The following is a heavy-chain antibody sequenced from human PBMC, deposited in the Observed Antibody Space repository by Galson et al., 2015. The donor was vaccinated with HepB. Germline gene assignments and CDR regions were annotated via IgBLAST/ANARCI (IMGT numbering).Heavy chain of an antibody. V-gene: IGHV3-33*06. J-gene: IGHJ4*02. CDR2: IWYDGSNK. CDR3: AKDGGRKWLGYFDY. D-gene: IGHD6-19*01. CDR1: GSTFSSYG. Sequence: SLRLSCAASGSTFSSYGMHWVRQAPGKGLEWVAVIWYDGSNKYYADSVKGRFTISRDNSKNTLYLQMNSLRAEDTAVYYCAKDGGRKWLGYFDYWGQGTLVTVSS.